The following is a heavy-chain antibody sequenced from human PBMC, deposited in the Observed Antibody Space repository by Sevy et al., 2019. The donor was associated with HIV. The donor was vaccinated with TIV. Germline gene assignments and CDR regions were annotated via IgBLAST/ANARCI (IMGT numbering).Heavy chain of an antibody. V-gene: IGHV3-21*01. CDR1: GFNFNKHF. CDR3: TREASAAGTPFGLDV. CDR2: ISSRSGYI. Sequence: GGSLRLSCVGSGFNFNKHFMVWVRQAPGRGLQWVSSISSRSGYIFYSDSVRGRFTISRDNAKNSLFLEMNNLGVEDTAVYYCTREASAAGTPFGLDVWGQGTTVTVSS. J-gene: IGHJ6*02. D-gene: IGHD6-13*01.